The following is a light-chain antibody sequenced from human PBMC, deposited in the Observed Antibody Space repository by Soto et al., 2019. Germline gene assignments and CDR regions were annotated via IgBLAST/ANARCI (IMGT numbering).Light chain of an antibody. CDR2: DTT. J-gene: IGLJ1*01. Sequence: QAVVTQEPSLTVSPGGTVTLTCGSSTGAVTNGHYPYWFQQKPGQAPRTLIYDTTNRHSWTPARISGSLLGGKAALTLSGAQPEDEAEYYCLLSYNGPYVFGTGTKLTVL. V-gene: IGLV7-46*01. CDR1: TGAVTNGHY. CDR3: LLSYNGPYV.